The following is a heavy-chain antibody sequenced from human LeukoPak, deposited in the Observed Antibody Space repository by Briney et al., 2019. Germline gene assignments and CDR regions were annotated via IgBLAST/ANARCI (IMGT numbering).Heavy chain of an antibody. CDR1: GGSISGDY. CDR2: IYTSGST. Sequence: SETLSLTCTVSGGSISGDYWSWIRQPAGTGLEWIGRIYTSGSTIYNPSLKSRVTMSVDTSKNQFSLKLSSVTAADTAVYYCARDKSGRSYNDAFDIWGQGTMVTVSS. J-gene: IGHJ3*02. D-gene: IGHD1-26*01. V-gene: IGHV4-4*07. CDR3: ARDKSGRSYNDAFDI.